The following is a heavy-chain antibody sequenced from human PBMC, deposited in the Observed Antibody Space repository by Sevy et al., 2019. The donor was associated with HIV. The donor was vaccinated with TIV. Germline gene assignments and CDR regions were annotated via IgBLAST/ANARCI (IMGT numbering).Heavy chain of an antibody. Sequence: GGCLRLSCAASGFTFSSYSMSWVRQAPGKGLERVSSISTSSSYMYYADSVKGRFTVSRYNAKNSLFLQMNSLRAEDTAVYNCASRYNYDPGRFDPWGQGSLDTVSS. D-gene: IGHD3-16*01. J-gene: IGHJ5*02. V-gene: IGHV3-21*01. CDR1: GFTFSSYS. CDR2: ISTSSSYM. CDR3: ASRYNYDPGRFDP.